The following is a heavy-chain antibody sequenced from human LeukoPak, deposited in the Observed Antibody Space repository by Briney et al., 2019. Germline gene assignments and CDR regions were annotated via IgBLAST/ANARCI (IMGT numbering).Heavy chain of an antibody. V-gene: IGHV4-39*01. CDR2: ICYSGST. CDR3: ARTEKYIPEDWFDP. Sequence: SETLSLTCTVSGGSISSSSYCWGWIRQPPGKGLEWIGSICYSGSTFYNPSLKSRVTLSVDTSKNQFSLKLSSVTAADTAVYYCARTEKYIPEDWFDPWGQGTLVTVSS. CDR1: GGSISSSSYC. J-gene: IGHJ5*02. D-gene: IGHD1-1*01.